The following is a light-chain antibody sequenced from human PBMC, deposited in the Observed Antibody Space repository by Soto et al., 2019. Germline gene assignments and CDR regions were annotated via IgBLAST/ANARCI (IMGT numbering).Light chain of an antibody. V-gene: IGLV2-14*01. Sequence: QSVLTQPASVSGSPGQSITLSCTGTGSDVGAYNYVSWYQQNPGKAPQLMIYDVTTRPSGISNRFSGSKSGNTASLTISGLQAEDEADYYCIAYTSSSTYVFGPGSKVTVL. CDR3: IAYTSSSTYV. J-gene: IGLJ1*01. CDR2: DVT. CDR1: GSDVGAYNY.